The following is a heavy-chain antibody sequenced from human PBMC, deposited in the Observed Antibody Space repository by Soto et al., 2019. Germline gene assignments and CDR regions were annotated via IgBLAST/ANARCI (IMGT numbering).Heavy chain of an antibody. V-gene: IGHV5-10-1*01. CDR1: GYSFTSYW. CDR2: IDPSDSYT. Sequence: GESLKISCKGSGYSFTSYWISWVRQMPGKGLEWMGRIDPSDSYTNYSPSFQGHVTISADKSISTAYLQWSSLKASDTAMYYCASSLVASYVVTPIQFADWGQRALVTVSS. D-gene: IGHD2-21*02. J-gene: IGHJ4*02. CDR3: ASSLVASYVVTPIQFAD.